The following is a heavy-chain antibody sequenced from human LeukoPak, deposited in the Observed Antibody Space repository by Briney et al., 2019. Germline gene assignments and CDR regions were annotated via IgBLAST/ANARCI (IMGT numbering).Heavy chain of an antibody. V-gene: IGHV1-69*05. CDR2: IIPIFGTA. J-gene: IGHJ4*02. Sequence: SVKVSCKASGGTFSSYAISWVRQAPGQALEWMGRIIPIFGTANYAQKFQGRVTITTDESTSTAYMELSSLRSEDTAVYYCARFPDWGYQSPLFDWGQGTLVTVSS. D-gene: IGHD7-27*01. CDR3: ARFPDWGYQSPLFD. CDR1: GGTFSSYA.